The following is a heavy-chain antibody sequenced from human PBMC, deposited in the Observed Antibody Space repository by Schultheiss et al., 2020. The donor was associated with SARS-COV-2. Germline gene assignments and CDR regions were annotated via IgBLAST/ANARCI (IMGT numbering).Heavy chain of an antibody. CDR2: IYPGDSDT. CDR3: ARLPPSNSGPSDY. J-gene: IGHJ4*02. D-gene: IGHD1-26*01. CDR1: GYSFTSNW. Sequence: GESLKISCKGSGYSFTSNWIGLVRQMPGKGLEWMGIIYPGDSDTRYSPSFQGQVTISADKSISTAFLQWSSLKASDTAMYYCARLPPSNSGPSDYWGQGTLVTVSS. V-gene: IGHV5-51*01.